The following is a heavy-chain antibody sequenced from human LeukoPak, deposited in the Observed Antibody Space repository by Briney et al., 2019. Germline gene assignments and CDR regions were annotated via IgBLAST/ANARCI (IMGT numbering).Heavy chain of an antibody. CDR3: ARDQGCSGGSCYSPLDY. Sequence: SVKVSCKASGGTFSSYAISWVRQAPGQGLEWMGGITPIFGTANYAQKFQGRVTITADESTSTAYMELSSLRSEDTAVYYCARDQGCSGGSCYSPLDYWGQGTLVTVSS. CDR1: GGTFSSYA. V-gene: IGHV1-69*13. J-gene: IGHJ4*02. CDR2: ITPIFGTA. D-gene: IGHD2-15*01.